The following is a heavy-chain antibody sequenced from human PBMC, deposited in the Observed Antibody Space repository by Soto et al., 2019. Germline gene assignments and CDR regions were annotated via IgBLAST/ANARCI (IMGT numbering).Heavy chain of an antibody. CDR3: AASCVACGGFNYYGMDV. D-gene: IGHD2-21*01. CDR1: GGSISSGGYY. J-gene: IGHJ6*02. V-gene: IGHV4-31*03. CDR2: IYYSGTT. Sequence: SETLSLTCTVSGGSISSGGYYWYWIRQHPGKGLEWIGYIYYSGTTYYNPSLKSRVTISVDTSKNQFSLKLSSVTAADTAVYYCAASCVACGGFNYYGMDVWGQRTTVTVSS.